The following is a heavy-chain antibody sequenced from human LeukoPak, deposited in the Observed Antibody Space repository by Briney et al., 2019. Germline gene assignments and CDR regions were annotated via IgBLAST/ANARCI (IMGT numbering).Heavy chain of an antibody. CDR2: ISVSGSST. CDR1: GFTFSSYG. D-gene: IGHD6-13*01. Sequence: SGGSLRLSCAASGFTFSSYGMSWVRQAPGKGLEWVSGISVSGSSTYYVDSVKGRFTISRDNSKNTLYLQMNSLRAEDTAVYYCAREGIAAATNYYFDYWGQGTLVTVSS. J-gene: IGHJ4*02. CDR3: AREGIAAATNYYFDY. V-gene: IGHV3-23*01.